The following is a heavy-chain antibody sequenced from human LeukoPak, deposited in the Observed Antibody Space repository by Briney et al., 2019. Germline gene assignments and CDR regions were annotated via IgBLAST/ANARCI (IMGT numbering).Heavy chain of an antibody. V-gene: IGHV4-34*01. J-gene: IGHJ6*03. CDR3: ARGGYYYLDV. CDR2: INHSGST. CDR1: GGSFSGYY. Sequence: SETLSLTCAVYGGSFSGYYWSWIRQPPGKGLEWIGEINHSGSTNYNPSLKSRVTISVDTSKNQFSLKLSSVTAADTAVYYCARGGYYYLDVWGRGTTVTVSS.